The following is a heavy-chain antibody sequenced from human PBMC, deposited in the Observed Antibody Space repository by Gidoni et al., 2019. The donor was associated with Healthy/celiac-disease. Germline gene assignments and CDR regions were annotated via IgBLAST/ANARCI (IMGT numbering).Heavy chain of an antibody. D-gene: IGHD6-6*01. Sequence: QVQLQQCGAGLLKPSETLSLTCAVYGGSFSGYYWSWIRQPPGKGLEWIGEINHSGSTNYNPSLKSRVTISVDTSKNQFSLKLSSVTAADTAVYYCARAEYSSPRYYYGMDVWGQGTTVTVSS. CDR1: GGSFSGYY. V-gene: IGHV4-34*01. CDR3: ARAEYSSPRYYYGMDV. CDR2: INHSGST. J-gene: IGHJ6*02.